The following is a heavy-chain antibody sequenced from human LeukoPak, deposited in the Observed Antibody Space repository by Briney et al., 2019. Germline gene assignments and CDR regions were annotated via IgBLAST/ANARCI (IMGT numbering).Heavy chain of an antibody. CDR1: GYSISSGYY. CDR3: ARGLWGAMDV. CDR2: IYHSGST. Sequence: PSETLSLTCTVSGYSISSGYYWGWIRQPPGKGLEWIGSIYHSGSTYYNPSLKSRVTISVDTSKNQFSLKLSSVTAADTAVYYCARGLWGAMDVWGKGTTVTVSS. D-gene: IGHD3-10*01. V-gene: IGHV4-38-2*02. J-gene: IGHJ6*03.